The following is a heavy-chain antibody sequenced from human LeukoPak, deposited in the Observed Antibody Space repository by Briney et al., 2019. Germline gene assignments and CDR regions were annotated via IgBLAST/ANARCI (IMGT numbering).Heavy chain of an antibody. D-gene: IGHD1-26*01. CDR1: GYTFTGYY. V-gene: IGHV1-2*02. CDR3: ARDSRAYSGSYSLVQFDY. Sequence: ASVKVSCKASGYTFTGYYMHWVRQAPGQGLEWMGWINPNSGGTNYAQKFQGRVTMTRDTSISTAYMELSRLRSDDTAVYYCARDSRAYSGSYSLVQFDYWGQGTLVTVSS. CDR2: INPNSGGT. J-gene: IGHJ4*02.